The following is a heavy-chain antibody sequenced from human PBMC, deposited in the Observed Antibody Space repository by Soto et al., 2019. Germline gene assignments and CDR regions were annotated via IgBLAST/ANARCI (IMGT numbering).Heavy chain of an antibody. CDR3: AKSKGAMVKSLDS. CDR1: GFTFSIYA. Sequence: QPGGSLRLSCAASGFTFSIYAMNWVRQAPGEGLEWVSGISAGGDNTNYAESVKGRFTISRDNSKNTLYLQMTSLRGDDTAVYYCAKSKGAMVKSLDSWGQGTLVTVSS. CDR2: ISAGGDNT. D-gene: IGHD5-18*01. J-gene: IGHJ4*02. V-gene: IGHV3-23*01.